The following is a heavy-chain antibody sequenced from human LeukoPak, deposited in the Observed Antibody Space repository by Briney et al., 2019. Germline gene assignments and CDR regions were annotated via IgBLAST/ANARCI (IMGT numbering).Heavy chain of an antibody. CDR3: AKDRTLSSPYYDFWSGYYKDYYFDY. D-gene: IGHD3-3*01. CDR1: GGTFSSYT. V-gene: IGHV1-69*04. J-gene: IGHJ4*02. CDR2: IIPILGIA. Sequence: SVKVSCKASGGTFSSYTISWVRQAPGQGLEWMGRIIPILGIANYAQKFQGRVTITAGKSTSTAYMELSSLRAEDTAVYYCAKDRTLSSPYYDFWSGYYKDYYFDYWGQGTLVTVSS.